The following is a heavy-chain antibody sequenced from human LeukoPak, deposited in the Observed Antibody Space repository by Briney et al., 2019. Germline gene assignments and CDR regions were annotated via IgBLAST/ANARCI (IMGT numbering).Heavy chain of an antibody. Sequence: GASVKVSCKASGGTFSSYAISWVRQAPGQGLEWMGWISAYNGNTNYAQKLQGRVTMTTDTSTSTAYMELRSLRSDDTAVYYCARDLLARYGEELWGQGTLVTVSS. CDR1: GGTFSSYA. CDR3: ARDLLARYGEEL. J-gene: IGHJ4*02. D-gene: IGHD4-17*01. CDR2: ISAYNGNT. V-gene: IGHV1-18*01.